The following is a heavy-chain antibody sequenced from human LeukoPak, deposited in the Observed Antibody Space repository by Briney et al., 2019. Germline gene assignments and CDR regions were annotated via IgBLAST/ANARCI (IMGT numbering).Heavy chain of an antibody. V-gene: IGHV3-30*02. D-gene: IGHD3-22*01. CDR2: IRYDGSNK. J-gene: IGHJ4*02. CDR3: ARRAYYYDSSGYSE. Sequence: PGGSLRLSCAASGFTFSSYGMHWVRQAPGKGLEWVAFIRYDGSNKYYADSVKGRFTISRDNSKNTLYLQMNSLRAEDTAVYYCARRAYYYDSSGYSEWGQGTLVTVSS. CDR1: GFTFSSYG.